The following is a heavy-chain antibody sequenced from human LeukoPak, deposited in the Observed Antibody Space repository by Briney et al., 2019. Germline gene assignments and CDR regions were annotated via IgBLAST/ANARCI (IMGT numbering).Heavy chain of an antibody. CDR1: GGTFSSYA. CDR2: IIPIFGTA. J-gene: IGHJ4*02. Sequence: VASVKVSCKASGGTFSSYAISWVRQAPGQGLEWMGGIIPIFGTANYAQKFQGRVTITTDESTSTAYMELSSLRSEDTAVYYCASSTLKKRGAPDYGDYVIDYWGQGTLVTVSS. V-gene: IGHV1-69*05. CDR3: ASSTLKKRGAPDYGDYVIDY. D-gene: IGHD4-17*01.